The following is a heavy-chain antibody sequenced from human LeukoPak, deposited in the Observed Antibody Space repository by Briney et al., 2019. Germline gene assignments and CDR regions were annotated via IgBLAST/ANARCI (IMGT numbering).Heavy chain of an antibody. CDR3: ARVTTGTSPFDY. D-gene: IGHD1-1*01. CDR1: GGSISSYY. J-gene: IGHJ4*02. Sequence: SETLSLTCTVSGGSISSYYWSWIRQPPGKGLEWIGYIYYSGSTNYNPSLKSRVTISVDTSKNQFSLKLSSVTAADTAVYYCARVTTGTSPFDYWGQGTLVTVSS. V-gene: IGHV4-59*01. CDR2: IYYSGST.